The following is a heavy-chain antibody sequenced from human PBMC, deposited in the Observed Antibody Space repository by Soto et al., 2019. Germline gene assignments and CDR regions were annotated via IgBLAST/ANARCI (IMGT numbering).Heavy chain of an antibody. J-gene: IGHJ3*01. V-gene: IGHV3-74*01. D-gene: IGHD3-22*01. CDR1: GFTFSDYW. CDR3: ARVVLRHYGFDV. Sequence: VQLVESGGGLVQPGGSLRLSCAASGFTFSDYWIHWVRQAPGKGLVWVSRIKFDGSSANYADSVKGRYTISRDNARDTEYLQMNSLRAEETAVYYCARVVLRHYGFDVWAQGTMVTVAS. CDR2: IKFDGSSA.